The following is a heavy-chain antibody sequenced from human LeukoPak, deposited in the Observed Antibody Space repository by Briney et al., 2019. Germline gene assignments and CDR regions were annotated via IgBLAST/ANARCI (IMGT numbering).Heavy chain of an antibody. CDR3: TRQIAVAGSEDY. D-gene: IGHD6-19*01. V-gene: IGHV3-73*01. CDR2: IRSKANSYAT. J-gene: IGHJ4*02. CDR1: GFTFSGSA. Sequence: PGGSLRLSCAASGFTFSGSAMHCVRQASGKGLEWVGRIRSKANSYATAYAASVKGRFTISRDDSKNTAYLQMNSLKTEDTAVYYCTRQIAVAGSEDYWGQGTLVTVSS.